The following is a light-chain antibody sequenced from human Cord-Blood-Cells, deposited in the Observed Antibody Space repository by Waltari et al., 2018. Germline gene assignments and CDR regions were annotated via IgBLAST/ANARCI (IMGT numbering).Light chain of an antibody. J-gene: IGKJ2*03. Sequence: DIQMTQSPSPLSPPVGARVHITCRASQSISSYLNWYQQKPGKAPKLLIYAASSLQSGVPSRFSGSGSGTDFTLTISSLQPEDFATYYCQQSYSTPYSFGQGTKLEIK. CDR2: AAS. V-gene: IGKV1-39*01. CDR1: QSISSY. CDR3: QQSYSTPYS.